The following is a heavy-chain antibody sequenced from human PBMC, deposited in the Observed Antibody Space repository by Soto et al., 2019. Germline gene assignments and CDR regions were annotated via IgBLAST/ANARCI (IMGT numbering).Heavy chain of an antibody. CDR1: GDSMNDYY. CDR3: ASGRLVFLYYGLDV. D-gene: IGHD6-6*01. V-gene: IGHV4-4*07. Sequence: QVQLQESGPGLVKPSETLSLTCTVSGDSMNDYYWSWIRQPAGKGLEWIGRIFTSGNTNYNPSLRSRLTMSVDTSTNQVSLRLTSVTAADTAVYYCASGRLVFLYYGLDVWGQGTTVTVSS. CDR2: IFTSGNT. J-gene: IGHJ6*02.